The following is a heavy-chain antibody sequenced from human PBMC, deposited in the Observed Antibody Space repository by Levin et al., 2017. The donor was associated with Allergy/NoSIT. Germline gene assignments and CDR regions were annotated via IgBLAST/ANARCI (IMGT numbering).Heavy chain of an antibody. V-gene: IGHV4-34*01. D-gene: IGHD6-13*01. Sequence: SQTLSLTCAVYGGSFSGYYWSWIRQPPGKGLEWIGEINHSGSTNYNPSLKSRVTISVDTSKNQFSLKLSSVTAADTAVYYCARAPGQQLERRGDFDYWGQGTLVTVSS. J-gene: IGHJ4*02. CDR3: ARAPGQQLERRGDFDY. CDR2: INHSGST. CDR1: GGSFSGYY.